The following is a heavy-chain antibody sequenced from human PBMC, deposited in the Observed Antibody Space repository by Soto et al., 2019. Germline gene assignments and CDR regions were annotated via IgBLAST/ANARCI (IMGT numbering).Heavy chain of an antibody. D-gene: IGHD7-27*01. CDR2: ITSGSSAI. V-gene: IGHV3-48*02. Sequence: EVQLVESGGDLVQPGGSLRLSCAASGFTFSSYSMNWVRQAPGKGLEWISYITSGSSAIRYADSVQGRFTISRDNAKTSLYLQMTSLKDEDTAVYYCVRDLNWGFDYWGQGTLVTVSS. CDR1: GFTFSSYS. CDR3: VRDLNWGFDY. J-gene: IGHJ4*02.